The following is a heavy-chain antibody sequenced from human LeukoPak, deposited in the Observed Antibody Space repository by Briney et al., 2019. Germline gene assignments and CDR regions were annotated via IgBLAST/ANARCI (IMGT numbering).Heavy chain of an antibody. D-gene: IGHD6-25*01. Sequence: PGGSLRLSCAASEFTFSAYSMNWVRQAPGRGLEWVANTMPDGSVKNYLDSVKGRFTISRDNTKNLLYLEMNSLTVEDTALYYCTTIAASDIDYWGQGTLVTVSS. J-gene: IGHJ4*02. V-gene: IGHV3-7*01. CDR3: TTIAASDIDY. CDR2: TMPDGSVK. CDR1: EFTFSAYS.